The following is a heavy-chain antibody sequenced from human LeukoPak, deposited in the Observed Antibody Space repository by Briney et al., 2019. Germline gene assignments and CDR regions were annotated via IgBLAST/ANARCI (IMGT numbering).Heavy chain of an antibody. Sequence: GASVKVSCKASGYTFTDYYMHWVRQAPGQGLEWMGWISAYNGNTNYAQKLQGRVTMTTDTSTSTAYMELRSLRSDDTAVYYCARGPGRCSGGSCHNYYYGMDVWGKGTTVTVSS. CDR3: ARGPGRCSGGSCHNYYYGMDV. D-gene: IGHD2-15*01. V-gene: IGHV1-18*04. J-gene: IGHJ6*04. CDR1: GYTFTDYY. CDR2: ISAYNGNT.